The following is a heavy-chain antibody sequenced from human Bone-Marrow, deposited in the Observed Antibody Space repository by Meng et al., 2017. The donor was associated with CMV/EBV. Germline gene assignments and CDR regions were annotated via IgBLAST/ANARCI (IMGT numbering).Heavy chain of an antibody. V-gene: IGHV3-49*04. Sequence: GESLKISCTASGFTFGDYAMSWVRQAPGKGLEWVGFIRSKAYGGTTEYAASVKGRFTISRDNAKNSLYLQMNSLSAEDTAVYYCARDSGDFWSGYPGPFDYWGQGTLVTVSS. CDR1: GFTFGDYA. D-gene: IGHD3-3*01. CDR2: IRSKAYGGTT. J-gene: IGHJ4*02. CDR3: ARDSGDFWSGYPGPFDY.